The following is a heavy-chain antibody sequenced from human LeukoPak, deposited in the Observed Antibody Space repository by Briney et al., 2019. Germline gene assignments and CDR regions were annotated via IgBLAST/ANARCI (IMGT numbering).Heavy chain of an antibody. Sequence: ASETLSLTCAVSGGSISYSKWWSWVRQPPGKGLAWIGEIHHSGSTHYNPSLNSRVTISVDKSKNQFSLKLSSVTAADTAVYYCASRDSSSWLFDYWGQGTLVTASS. CDR2: IHHSGST. D-gene: IGHD6-13*01. CDR3: ASRDSSSWLFDY. V-gene: IGHV4-4*02. CDR1: GGSISYSKW. J-gene: IGHJ4*02.